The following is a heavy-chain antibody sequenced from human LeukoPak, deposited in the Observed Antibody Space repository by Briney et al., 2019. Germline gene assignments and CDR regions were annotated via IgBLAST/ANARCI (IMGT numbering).Heavy chain of an antibody. CDR3: AKAFIVLLPPAMGYYFDY. CDR1: GFTFSSYA. CDR2: ISGSGGST. J-gene: IGHJ4*02. V-gene: IGHV3-23*01. Sequence: GGSLRLSCAASGFTFSSYAMSWVRQAPGEGLEWVSAISGSGGSTYYADSVKGRFTISRDNSKNTLYLQMNSLRAEDTAVYYCAKAFIVLLPPAMGYYFDYWGQGTLVTVSS. D-gene: IGHD2-2*01.